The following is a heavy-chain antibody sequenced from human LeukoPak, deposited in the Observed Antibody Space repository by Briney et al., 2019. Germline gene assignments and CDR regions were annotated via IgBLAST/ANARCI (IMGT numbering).Heavy chain of an antibody. D-gene: IGHD6-13*01. CDR2: INHSGST. CDR3: ARGHSWYYYYGMDV. J-gene: IGHJ6*02. Sequence: KTSETLSLTCAVYGGSFSGYYWSWISQPPGKGLEWIGEINHSGSTNYNPSLKSRVTISVDTSKNQFSLKLSSVTAADTAVYYCARGHSWYYYYGMDVWGQGTTVTVSS. V-gene: IGHV4-34*01. CDR1: GGSFSGYY.